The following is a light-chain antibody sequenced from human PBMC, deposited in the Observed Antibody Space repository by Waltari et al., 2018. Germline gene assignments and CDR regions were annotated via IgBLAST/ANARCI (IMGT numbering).Light chain of an antibody. CDR1: IGIFASNN. CDR3: QSYDSSNVV. J-gene: IGLJ2*01. V-gene: IGLV6-57*01. Sequence: NFMLTQPHSVSESTGKTVTISCTRSIGIFASNNLQIYHQRPGSPPTTVIYDENQRPSWVLDRFSGSIDSSSNSASPTISGLKTEDEADYYCQSYDSSNVVFGGGTKLTVL. CDR2: DEN.